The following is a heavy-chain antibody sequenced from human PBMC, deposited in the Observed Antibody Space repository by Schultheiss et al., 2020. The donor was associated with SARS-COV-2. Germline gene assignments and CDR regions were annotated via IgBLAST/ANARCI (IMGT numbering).Heavy chain of an antibody. Sequence: SETLSLTCAVYGGSFSGYYWSWIRQHPGKGLEWIGYIYYSGSTYYNPSLKSRVTISVDTSKNQFSLKLSSVTAADTAVYYCARGLRKQWLDYWGQGTLVTVSS. CDR3: ARGLRKQWLDY. V-gene: IGHV4-34*01. CDR2: IYYSGST. J-gene: IGHJ4*02. CDR1: GGSFSGYY. D-gene: IGHD6-19*01.